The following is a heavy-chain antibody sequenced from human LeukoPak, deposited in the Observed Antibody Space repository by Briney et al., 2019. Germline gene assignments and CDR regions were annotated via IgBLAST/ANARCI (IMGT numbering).Heavy chain of an antibody. D-gene: IGHD5-18*01. Sequence: GGSLRLSCAASGFTFSSYSMNWVRQAPGKGLEWVSYISSSSSTIYYADSVKGRFTISRDNAKNSLYLQMNSLRAEDTAVYYCARGKTAMVTNDAFDIWGQGTMVTVSS. J-gene: IGHJ3*02. CDR3: ARGKTAMVTNDAFDI. CDR1: GFTFSSYS. V-gene: IGHV3-48*01. CDR2: ISSSSSTI.